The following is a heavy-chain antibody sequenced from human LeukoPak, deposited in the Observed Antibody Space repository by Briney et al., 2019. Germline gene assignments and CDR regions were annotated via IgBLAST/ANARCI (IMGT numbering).Heavy chain of an antibody. D-gene: IGHD6-19*01. CDR1: GYTFTSYG. V-gene: IGHV1-18*01. CDR3: ARDTDTGYSSGWYHY. J-gene: IGHJ4*02. Sequence: GASVKVSCKASGYTFTSYGISWVRQAPGQGLEWMGWISAYNGNTNYAQKLQGRVTMTTDTSTSTAYMELRSLRSDDAAVYYCARDTDTGYSSGWYHYWGQGTLVTVSS. CDR2: ISAYNGNT.